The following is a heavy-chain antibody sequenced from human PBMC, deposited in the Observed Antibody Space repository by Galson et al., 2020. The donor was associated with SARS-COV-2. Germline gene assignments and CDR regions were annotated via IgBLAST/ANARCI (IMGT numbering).Heavy chain of an antibody. V-gene: IGHV3-74*01. CDR2: TNSVGSDT. Sequence: TGGSLRLSCAASGFTFSSYWMHWVRQVPGKGLVWISRTNSVGSDTYYAESVKGRFTVSRDHASQTMTLQMSNLRVEDTAVYYCVRDDGLRTLDFWGQGTLVTVSS. D-gene: IGHD2-2*01. CDR3: VRDDGLRTLDF. J-gene: IGHJ4*02. CDR1: GFTFSSYW.